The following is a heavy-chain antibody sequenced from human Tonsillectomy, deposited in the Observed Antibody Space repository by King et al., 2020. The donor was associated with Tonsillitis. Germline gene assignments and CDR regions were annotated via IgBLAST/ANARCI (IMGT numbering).Heavy chain of an antibody. Sequence: ESGGGLVQPGGSLRLSCAAPGFTFSTYAMSWVRQAPGKGLEWVSSISGSGGSTYNACSVKGRFTISRDNSKNTLYLQMNSLRAEDTAVYYCAKSGGYDLYYYYGMDVWGQGTTVTVSS. D-gene: IGHD5-12*01. CDR2: ISGSGGST. V-gene: IGHV3-23*01. J-gene: IGHJ6*02. CDR3: AKSGGYDLYYYYGMDV. CDR1: GFTFSTYA.